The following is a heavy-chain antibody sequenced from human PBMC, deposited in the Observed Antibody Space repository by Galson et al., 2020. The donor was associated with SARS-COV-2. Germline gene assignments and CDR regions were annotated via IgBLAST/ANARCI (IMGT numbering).Heavy chain of an antibody. CDR2: ISYDGSNK. D-gene: IGHD4-17*01. V-gene: IGHV3-30*04. J-gene: IGHJ3*02. Sequence: GESLKISCAASGFTFSSYAMHWVRQAPGKGLEWVEVISYDGSNKYYADSVKGRFTISRDNSKNTLYLQMNSLRAEDTAVYYCARDFDDYGDYLAFDIWGQGTMVTVSS. CDR1: GFTFSSYA. CDR3: ARDFDDYGDYLAFDI.